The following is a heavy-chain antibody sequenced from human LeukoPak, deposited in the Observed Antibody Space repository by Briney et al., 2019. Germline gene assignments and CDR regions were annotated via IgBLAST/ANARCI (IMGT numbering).Heavy chain of an antibody. Sequence: PSGTLSLTCTVSGNSINSLDLWSWVRQPPGKGLEWIGEMYLSGTTHSNPSVKSRVTISIDKSKNQFFLNLSSVTAADTAVYYCAGLVGRYSSGLYYYYFDYWGQGTLVTVSS. CDR1: GNSINSLDL. V-gene: IGHV4-4*02. CDR2: MYLSGTT. J-gene: IGHJ4*02. D-gene: IGHD3-22*01. CDR3: AGLVGRYSSGLYYYYFDY.